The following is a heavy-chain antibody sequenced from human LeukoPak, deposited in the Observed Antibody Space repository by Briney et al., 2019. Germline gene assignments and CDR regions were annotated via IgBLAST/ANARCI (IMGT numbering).Heavy chain of an antibody. V-gene: IGHV3-30*02. D-gene: IGHD1-14*01. CDR1: GFTFSSYG. J-gene: IGHJ5*02. CDR2: IRYDGSNT. CDR3: AKDPHETKEVWWFDP. Sequence: GGSLRLSCAASGFTFSSYGMHWVRQAPGKGLEWVAFIRYDGSNTYYADSVKGRFTISRDNSKNTLYLQMNSLRAEDTAVYYCAKDPHETKEVWWFDPWGQGTLVTVSS.